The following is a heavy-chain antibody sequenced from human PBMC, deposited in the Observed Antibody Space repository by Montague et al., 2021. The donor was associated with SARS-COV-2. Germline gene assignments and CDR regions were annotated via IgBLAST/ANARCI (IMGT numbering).Heavy chain of an antibody. D-gene: IGHD2-21*01. V-gene: IGHV3-48*02. CDR1: GFTFSDHS. Sequence: SLRLSCAASGFTFSDHSMNWVRQAPGKGLQWVSHISTAGEIKYYADSVKGRFIISRDNAEKAVSLQMNSLRDDDTAIYYCARDALEASGSFDYWGPGILVTVSS. J-gene: IGHJ4*02. CDR3: ARDALEASGSFDY. CDR2: ISTAGEIK.